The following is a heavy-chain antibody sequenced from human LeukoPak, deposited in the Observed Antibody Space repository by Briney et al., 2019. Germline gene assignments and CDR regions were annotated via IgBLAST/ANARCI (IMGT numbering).Heavy chain of an antibody. CDR2: IQQDGSEK. J-gene: IGHJ4*02. V-gene: IGHV3-7*01. D-gene: IGHD4-17*01. CDR3: AREVFLTTVTGGFDY. CDR1: GFTFSSYW. Sequence: GGSLRLSCAASGFTFSSYWLSWVRQPPGKGLEWVANIQQDGSEKNYVDSVKGRFTISRDNGKNSLYLQMNSLRAEDTAVYYCAREVFLTTVTGGFDYWGQGTLVTVSS.